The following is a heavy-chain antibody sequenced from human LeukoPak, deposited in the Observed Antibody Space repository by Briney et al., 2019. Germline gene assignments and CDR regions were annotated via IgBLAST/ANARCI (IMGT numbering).Heavy chain of an antibody. CDR2: IWYDGSNK. CDR3: ARVVNPYYYYGMDV. D-gene: IGHD3-22*01. J-gene: IGHJ6*02. Sequence: GRSLRLSCAASGFTFSSYGMHWVRQAPGKGLEWVAVIWYDGSNKYYADSVKGRFTISRDNSKITLYLQMNSLRAEDTAVYYCARVVNPYYYYGMDVWGQGTTVTVSS. V-gene: IGHV3-33*01. CDR1: GFTFSSYG.